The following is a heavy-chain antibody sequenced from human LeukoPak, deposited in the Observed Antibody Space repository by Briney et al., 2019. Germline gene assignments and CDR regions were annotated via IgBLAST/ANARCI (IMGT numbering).Heavy chain of an antibody. D-gene: IGHD3-22*01. Sequence: GGSLRLSCAASGFTFSSYGMHWARQAPGKGLEWVAVIWYDGSNKYYADSVKGRFTISRDNSKNTLYLQMNSLRAEDTAVYYCARDRHYYDSSGYSHWGQGTLVTVSS. CDR3: ARDRHYYDSSGYSH. V-gene: IGHV3-33*01. J-gene: IGHJ4*02. CDR1: GFTFSSYG. CDR2: IWYDGSNK.